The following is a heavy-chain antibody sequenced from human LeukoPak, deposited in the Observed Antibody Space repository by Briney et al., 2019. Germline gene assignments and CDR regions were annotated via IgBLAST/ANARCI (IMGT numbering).Heavy chain of an antibody. J-gene: IGHJ4*02. Sequence: SETLSLTCAVYGGSFSGYYWSWIRQPPGKGLEWIGEINYSGSTNYNPSLKSRVTISVYTSKNQFSLILSSVTAADTAVYYCARLPRFAYCGGDCRDYWGQGTLVTVSS. V-gene: IGHV4-34*01. D-gene: IGHD2-21*01. CDR3: ARLPRFAYCGGDCRDY. CDR2: INYSGST. CDR1: GGSFSGYY.